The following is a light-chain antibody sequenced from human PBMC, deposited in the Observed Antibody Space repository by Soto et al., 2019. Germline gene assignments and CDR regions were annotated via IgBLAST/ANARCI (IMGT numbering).Light chain of an antibody. V-gene: IGLV2-14*01. Sequence: QSALTQPASVSGSPGQSITISCAGTRDDIGAYDYVSWYQQHPGNAPKLLVYEVTNRPSGVSDRFSGSKSGNTASLTISWLQAEDEADYYCNSYTNSSAVVFGGGTKRTVL. CDR1: RDDIGAYDY. CDR2: EVT. J-gene: IGLJ2*01. CDR3: NSYTNSSAVV.